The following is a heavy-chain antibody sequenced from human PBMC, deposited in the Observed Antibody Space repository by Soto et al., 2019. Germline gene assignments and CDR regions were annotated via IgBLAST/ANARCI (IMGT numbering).Heavy chain of an antibody. CDR2: ISGSGGST. D-gene: IGHD2-2*01. Sequence: GGSLRLSCAASGFTFSSYAMSWVRQAPGKGLEWVSAISGSGGSTYYADSVKGRFTISRDNSKNTLYLQMNSLRAEDTAVYYCAHTYCSSTSCTDQTFDYWGQGTLVTVSS. CDR3: AHTYCSSTSCTDQTFDY. CDR1: GFTFSSYA. J-gene: IGHJ4*02. V-gene: IGHV3-23*01.